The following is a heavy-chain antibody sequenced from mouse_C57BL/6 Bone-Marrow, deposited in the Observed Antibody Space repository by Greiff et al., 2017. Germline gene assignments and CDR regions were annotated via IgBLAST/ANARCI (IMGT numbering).Heavy chain of an antibody. CDR3: ARLDAYLPFYAMDY. V-gene: IGHV1-69*01. CDR2: IDPSDSYT. D-gene: IGHD2-1*01. Sequence: QVQLQQSGAELVMPGASVKLSCKASGYTFTSYWMHWVKQRPGQGLEWIGEIDPSDSYTNYNQKFKGKSTLTVDKSSSTAYMQLSSLTSEYSAVYYCARLDAYLPFYAMDYWGQGTSVTVSS. J-gene: IGHJ4*01. CDR1: GYTFTSYW.